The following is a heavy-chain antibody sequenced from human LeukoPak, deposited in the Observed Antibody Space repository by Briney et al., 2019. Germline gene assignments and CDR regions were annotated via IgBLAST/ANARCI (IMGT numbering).Heavy chain of an antibody. D-gene: IGHD3-10*01. CDR3: ATDASGITHHAMDV. J-gene: IGHJ6*02. CDR2: ISGYGSST. V-gene: IGHV3-23*01. Sequence: GGSLRLSCTASEFSFSNYGMSWVRQAPGKGLEWVSTISGYGSSTYYSDSVKGRFTISRDNSKNALNLQMNSLITEDTAVYYCATDASGITHHAMDVWGQGTTVTVSS. CDR1: EFSFSNYG.